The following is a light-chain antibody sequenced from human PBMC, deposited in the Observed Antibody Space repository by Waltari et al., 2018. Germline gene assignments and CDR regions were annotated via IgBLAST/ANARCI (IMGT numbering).Light chain of an antibody. V-gene: IGLV2-23*01. CDR1: SCDVGAYNL. Sequence: QSALTQPASVSGSPGQSITISCTGTSCDVGAYNLVSWYQQHPGKAPKLIIYEGTKRPSGIPNRFSGSKSGNTASLTISGLQAEDEADYYCCSYAGGFTYVFGSGTKVTVL. CDR3: CSYAGGFTYV. CDR2: EGT. J-gene: IGLJ1*01.